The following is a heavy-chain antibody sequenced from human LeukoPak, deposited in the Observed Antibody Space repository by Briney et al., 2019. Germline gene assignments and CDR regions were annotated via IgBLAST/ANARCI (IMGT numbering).Heavy chain of an antibody. Sequence: SVKVSCKASGGTFSSYAVTWVRQAPGQGLEWMGQIIPMFVTPIYAQKFQGRVSITRDESTNTAYMEVSSLRPEDTAVYYCARHLSSSSPLDYWGQGTLVTVSS. CDR2: IIPMFVTP. J-gene: IGHJ4*02. CDR1: GGTFSSYA. CDR3: ARHLSSSSPLDY. D-gene: IGHD2-2*01. V-gene: IGHV1-69*05.